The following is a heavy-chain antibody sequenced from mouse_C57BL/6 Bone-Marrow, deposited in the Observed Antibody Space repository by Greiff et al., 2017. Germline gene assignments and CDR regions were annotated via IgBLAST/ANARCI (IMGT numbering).Heavy chain of an antibody. CDR1: GYAFTNYL. CDR2: INPGSGGT. Sequence: VQQQQSGAELVRPGTSVKVSCKASGYAFTNYLIEWVKQRPGQGLEWIGVINPGSGGTNYNEKFKGKATLTADKSSSTAYMQLSGLTSEDSAVYFCARSKNWDSWFAYWGQGTLVTVSA. CDR3: ARSKNWDSWFAY. J-gene: IGHJ3*01. V-gene: IGHV1-54*01. D-gene: IGHD4-1*01.